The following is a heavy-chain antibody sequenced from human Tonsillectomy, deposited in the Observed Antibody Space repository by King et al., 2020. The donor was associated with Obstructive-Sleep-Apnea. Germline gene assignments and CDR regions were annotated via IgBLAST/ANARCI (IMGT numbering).Heavy chain of an antibody. Sequence: VQLQQWGAGLLKPSETLSLTCAVYGGSFSGYYWSWIRQPPGKGLEWIGEINHSENTNYNPSLKSRVTISVDASKNQFSLKLRSVTAAETAVYYCARGDFVVVVAAQYYYYDMDVWGQGTTVTVSS. D-gene: IGHD2-15*01. J-gene: IGHJ6*02. CDR3: ARGDFVVVVAAQYYYYDMDV. CDR2: INHSENT. V-gene: IGHV4-34*01. CDR1: GGSFSGYY.